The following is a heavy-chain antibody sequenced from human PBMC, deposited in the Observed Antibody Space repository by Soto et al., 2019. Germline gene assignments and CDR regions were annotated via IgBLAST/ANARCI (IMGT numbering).Heavy chain of an antibody. V-gene: IGHV6-1*01. CDR3: ARSKRGNFDY. Sequence: PSHTLSLTCAISGDSVFSNSAAWSWIRQSPSRGLEWLGRTYYRSKWYSDYAVSVKGRITINPDTSKNQISLQLNSVTPEDTALYYCARSKRGNFDYWGQGTLVTVSA. J-gene: IGHJ4*02. CDR2: TYYRSKWYS. D-gene: IGHD1-1*01. CDR1: GDSVFSNSAA.